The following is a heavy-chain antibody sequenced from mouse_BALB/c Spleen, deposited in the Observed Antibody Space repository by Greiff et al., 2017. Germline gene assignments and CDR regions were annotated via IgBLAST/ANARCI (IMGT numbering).Heavy chain of an antibody. CDR1: GFTFTDYY. CDR2: IRNKANGYTT. CDR3: ARDWDGNYVRMDY. Sequence: EVQGVESGGGLVQPGGSLRLSCATSGFTFTDYYMSWVRQPPGKALEWLGFIRNKANGYTTEYSASVKGRFTISRDNSQSILYLQMNTLRAEDSATYYCARDWDGNYVRMDYWGQGTSVTVSS. V-gene: IGHV7-3*02. D-gene: IGHD2-1*01. J-gene: IGHJ4*01.